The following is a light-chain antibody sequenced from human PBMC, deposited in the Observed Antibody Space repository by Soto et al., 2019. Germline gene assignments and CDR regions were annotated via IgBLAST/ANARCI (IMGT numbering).Light chain of an antibody. V-gene: IGKV3-20*01. CDR1: QSVSSSY. CDR2: GAS. CDR3: QQYGCSPYT. J-gene: IGKJ2*01. Sequence: EIVLTQSPGTLSLSPGERATLSCRASQSVSSSYLAWYQQKPGQAPRLLIYGASSRATGIPDRFSGSGSGTDFTHTISRLEPEDFAVYYCQQYGCSPYTFGQGTKLEIK.